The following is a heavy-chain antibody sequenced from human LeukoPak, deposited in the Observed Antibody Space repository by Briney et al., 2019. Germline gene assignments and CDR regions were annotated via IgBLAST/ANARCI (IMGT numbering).Heavy chain of an antibody. CDR3: ARGSNWLDP. J-gene: IGHJ5*02. Sequence: PSETLSLTCSVPGDSINNYYRSWIRQPPGKGLEWIGYIYYSGNTNYNPTLKSRVTISKDTSKKQISLNLSSVTAADTAVYYCARGSNWLDPWGQGTLVTVSS. CDR1: GDSINNYY. V-gene: IGHV4-59*01. CDR2: IYYSGNT. D-gene: IGHD6-6*01.